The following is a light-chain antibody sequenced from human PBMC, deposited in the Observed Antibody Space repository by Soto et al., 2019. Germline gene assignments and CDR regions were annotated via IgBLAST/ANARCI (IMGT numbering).Light chain of an antibody. V-gene: IGLV2-23*03. CDR2: EGT. CDR1: SGDVGTYKL. CDR3: CSYAGSSTLVV. J-gene: IGLJ2*01. Sequence: QSALTQPASVSGSPGQSITISCTGTSGDVGTYKLVSWYQHHPGKVPRLMIYEGTKRPSGVSDRFSGSKSGNTASLTISGLQADDDADYYCCSYAGSSTLVVFGGGTQLTVL.